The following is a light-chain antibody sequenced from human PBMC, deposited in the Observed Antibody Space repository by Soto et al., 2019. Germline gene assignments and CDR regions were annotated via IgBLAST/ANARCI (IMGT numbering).Light chain of an antibody. V-gene: IGLV2-11*01. CDR3: CSYAGSYTRYV. CDR1: GSDVGDYDF. Sequence: QSVLTQPRSASGSPGQSVTISCTGTGSDVGDYDFVSWYQQYPGEAPRVMIYDVTKRPSGVPDRFSASKSGNTASLTISGLQAEDEADYYCCSYAGSYTRYVFGSGTKLTVL. J-gene: IGLJ1*01. CDR2: DVT.